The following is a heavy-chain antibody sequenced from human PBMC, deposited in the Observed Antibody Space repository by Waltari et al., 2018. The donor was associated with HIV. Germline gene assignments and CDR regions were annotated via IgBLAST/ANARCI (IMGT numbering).Heavy chain of an antibody. CDR3: ASSGPGDY. Sequence: QLQLQESGPGLVKPSETLSLTCTVSRRSISSSSYYWGWIRQPPGKGLEWIGIIYYSGSTYYTPSLKSRVTISVDTSKNQFSLKLSSVTAADTAVYYCASSGPGDYWGQGTLVTVSS. J-gene: IGHJ4*02. D-gene: IGHD6-25*01. CDR1: RRSISSSSYY. V-gene: IGHV4-39*07. CDR2: IYYSGST.